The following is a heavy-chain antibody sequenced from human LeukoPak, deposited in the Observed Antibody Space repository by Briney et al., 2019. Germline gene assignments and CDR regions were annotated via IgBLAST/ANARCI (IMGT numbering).Heavy chain of an antibody. V-gene: IGHV3-30*03. CDR3: ARVDYTSSWYIDY. J-gene: IGHJ4*02. D-gene: IGHD6-13*01. CDR1: GFTFSSFG. CDR2: ISYDGSNK. Sequence: GGSLRLSCAASGFTFSSFGIHWVRQAPGKGLEWVAVISYDGSNKYYADSVKGRFTISRDNAQNTLSLQMNSLRAEDAAVYYCARVDYTSSWYIDYWGQGTLVTVSS.